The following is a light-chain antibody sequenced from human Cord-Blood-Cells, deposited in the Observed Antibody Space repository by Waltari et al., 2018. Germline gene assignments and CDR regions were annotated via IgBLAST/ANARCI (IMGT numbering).Light chain of an antibody. J-gene: IGKJ2*03. V-gene: IGKV3-20*01. CDR3: QQYGSSPYS. CDR1: QSVSSSY. Sequence: EIVLTQSTGTLSLSPGERATLSCRASQSVSSSYLAWYQQKPGQAPRLLIYGASSRATGIPDRFSGSGSGTDVTLTISRLEPEDLAVYYCQQYGSSPYSFGQGTKLEIK. CDR2: GAS.